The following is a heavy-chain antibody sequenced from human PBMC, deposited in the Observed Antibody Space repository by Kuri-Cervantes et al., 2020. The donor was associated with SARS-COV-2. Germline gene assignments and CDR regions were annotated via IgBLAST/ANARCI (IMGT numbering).Heavy chain of an antibody. J-gene: IGHJ6*02. CDR3: ASWSAAADDYYYYGMDV. Sequence: GGSLRLSCTASGFTFGDYAMSWVRQAPGKGLEWVANIKQDGSEKYYVDSVKGRFTISRDNAKNSLYLQMNSLRAEDTAVYYCASWSAAADDYYYYGMDVWGQGTTVTVSS. CDR2: IKQDGSEK. D-gene: IGHD6-13*01. V-gene: IGHV3-7*05. CDR1: GFTFGDYA.